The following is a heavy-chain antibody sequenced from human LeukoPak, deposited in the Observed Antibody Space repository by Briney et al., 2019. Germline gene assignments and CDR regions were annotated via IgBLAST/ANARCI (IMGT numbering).Heavy chain of an antibody. CDR2: IYYSGST. Sequence: SETLPLTCTVSGGSISSDYWSWIRQPPGKGLEWIGYIYYSGSTNYNPSLKSRVSISVDTSKNQFSLKLSSVTAADTAVYYCARASYDFWSGDMGIYYYYYMDVWGKGTTVTVSS. V-gene: IGHV4-59*01. J-gene: IGHJ6*03. CDR3: ARASYDFWSGDMGIYYYYYMDV. CDR1: GGSISSDY. D-gene: IGHD3-3*01.